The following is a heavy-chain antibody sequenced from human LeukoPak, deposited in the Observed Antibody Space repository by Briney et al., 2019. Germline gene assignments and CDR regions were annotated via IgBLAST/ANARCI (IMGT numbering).Heavy chain of an antibody. V-gene: IGHV3-48*03. CDR3: VKSTVTNYFDD. CDR2: VSRSGSTT. J-gene: IGHJ4*02. D-gene: IGHD4-17*01. Sequence: GGSLRLSCAASGFSFSSFEMNWVRQAPGKGLEWVSYVSRSGSTTYYADSVKGRFTISRDNAKNSLYLQMNSLGSDDTAVYYCVKSTVTNYFDDWGQGTLVTVSS. CDR1: GFSFSSFE.